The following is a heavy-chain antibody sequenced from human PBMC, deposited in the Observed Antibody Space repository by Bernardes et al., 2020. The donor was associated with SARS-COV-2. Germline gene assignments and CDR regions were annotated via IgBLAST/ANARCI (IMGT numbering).Heavy chain of an antibody. CDR1: GFTFSSYS. V-gene: IGHV3-21*01. J-gene: IGHJ4*02. CDR2: ISSSSSYI. Sequence: GGSLRLSCAASGFTFSSYSMNWVRQAPGKGLEWVSSISSSSSYIYYADSVKGRFTISRDNAKNSLYLQMNSLRAEDTAVYYCARAARELSSYYFDYWGQGTLVTVSS. CDR3: ARAARELSSYYFDY. D-gene: IGHD3-16*02.